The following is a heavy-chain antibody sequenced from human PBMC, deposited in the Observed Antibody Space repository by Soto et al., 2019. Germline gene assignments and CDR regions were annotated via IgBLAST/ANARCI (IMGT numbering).Heavy chain of an antibody. V-gene: IGHV3-11*01. Sequence: QVQLVEYGGGLVKPGGSLRLSCAASGITFSDYYVSWIRQAPGKGLEWVSYISSSGSTIHYADSVKGRFTISRDFAKNSLYLQMSSLRAEDTAVYYCASGYYDCWSGYHPRYWGQGTLVTVSS. CDR2: ISSSGSTI. CDR3: ASGYYDCWSGYHPRY. J-gene: IGHJ4*02. D-gene: IGHD3-3*01. CDR1: GITFSDYY.